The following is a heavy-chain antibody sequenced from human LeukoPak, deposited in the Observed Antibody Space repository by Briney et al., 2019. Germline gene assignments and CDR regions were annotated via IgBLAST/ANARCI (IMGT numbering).Heavy chain of an antibody. V-gene: IGHV3-64D*06. Sequence: GGSLRLSCSASGFTFSSYAMHWVRQAPGKGLEYVSAISSNGGSTYYADSVKGRFTISRDNSKNTLYLQMSSLRAEDTAVYYCAHILVVEGADYWGQGTLVTVSS. J-gene: IGHJ4*02. CDR3: AHILVVEGADY. CDR2: ISSNGGST. CDR1: GFTFSSYA. D-gene: IGHD2-21*01.